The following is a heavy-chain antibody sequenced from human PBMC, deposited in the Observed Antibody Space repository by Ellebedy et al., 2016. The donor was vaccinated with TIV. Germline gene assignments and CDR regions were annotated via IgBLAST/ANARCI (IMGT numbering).Heavy chain of an antibody. CDR1: GFPFSSHD. CDR2: IGSAGDT. CDR3: ASASAGLDY. J-gene: IGHJ4*02. D-gene: IGHD6-13*01. Sequence: GESLKISCAASGFPFSSHDMPSVRQGNGKGLEWVSAIGSAGDTSYSGSVKGRFTISRENGKNSVDLQMNSLRAEDTAVYYCASASAGLDYWGQGTLVTVSS. V-gene: IGHV3-13*01.